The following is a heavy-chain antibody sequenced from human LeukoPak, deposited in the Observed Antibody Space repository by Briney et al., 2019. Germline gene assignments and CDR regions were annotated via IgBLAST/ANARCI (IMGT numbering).Heavy chain of an antibody. D-gene: IGHD3-3*01. Sequence: SETLSLTCTVSGGSISSGGYYWGWTRQPPGKGLEWIATIYYSGRPYYNPSLLSRVNISVDTSKNHFSLKLSSVTAADTAVYYCARSRGLWFLEWWGQGTLVTVSS. CDR1: GGSISSGGYY. J-gene: IGHJ4*02. CDR3: ARSRGLWFLEW. CDR2: IYYSGRP. V-gene: IGHV4-39*02.